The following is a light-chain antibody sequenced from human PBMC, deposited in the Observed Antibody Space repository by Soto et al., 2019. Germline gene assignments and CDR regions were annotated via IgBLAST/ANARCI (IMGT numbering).Light chain of an antibody. J-gene: IGKJ2*01. CDR2: GAS. V-gene: IGKV3-20*01. CDR1: QSVSSNY. Sequence: EIVLTQSPGTLSLSPGERATLSCRASQSVSSNYLAWYRRKPGQAPRLLIYGASNRATDIPGRFSGSGSGTDFTLTITRLEPEDFAVYYCQQYGSSPHTFGPGTRLAIK. CDR3: QQYGSSPHT.